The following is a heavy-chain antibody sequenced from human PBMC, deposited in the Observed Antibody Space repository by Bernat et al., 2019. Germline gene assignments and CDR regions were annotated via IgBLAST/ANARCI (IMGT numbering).Heavy chain of an antibody. CDR1: GYTFTSYG. CDR2: ISAYNGNT. Sequence: QVQLVQSGAEVKKPGASVKVSCKASGYTFTSYGISWVRQAPGQGLEWMGWISAYNGNTNYAQKRQGTVTMTTDASTSTAYMELRSLRSDDTAVYYCARDSYRTDYYYYYFGMDVWCQGTTVTVSS. V-gene: IGHV1-18*01. J-gene: IGHJ6*02. CDR3: ARDSYRTDYYYYYFGMDV. D-gene: IGHD1/OR15-1a*01.